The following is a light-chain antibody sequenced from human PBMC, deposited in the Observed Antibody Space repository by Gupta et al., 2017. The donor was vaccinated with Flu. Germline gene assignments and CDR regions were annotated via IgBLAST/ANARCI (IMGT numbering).Light chain of an antibody. Sequence: QSVLAQQPSASGTPGQRVTISCSGSSSNIGSNIVNWYQQVPGTAPKLLIYGNNQRPSGVPDRFSGSKSGTSASLAISGLQSEDEADYYCAAWDDSLNGHHVFGTGTKVTVL. J-gene: IGLJ1*01. CDR2: GNN. CDR3: AAWDDSLNGHHV. V-gene: IGLV1-44*01. CDR1: SSNIGSNI.